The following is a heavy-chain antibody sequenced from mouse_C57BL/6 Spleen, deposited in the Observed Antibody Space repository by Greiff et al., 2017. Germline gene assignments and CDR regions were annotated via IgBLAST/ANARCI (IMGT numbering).Heavy chain of an antibody. Sequence: VQLQQSGPELVKPGASVKISCKASGYSFTDYNMNWVKQSNGKSLEWIGVINPNYGTTSYNQKFKGKATLTVDQSSSTAYMQLNILTSEDSAVYYCARLYGSSHYYAMDYWGQGTSVTVSS. V-gene: IGHV1-39*01. CDR1: GYSFTDYN. D-gene: IGHD1-1*01. CDR3: ARLYGSSHYYAMDY. CDR2: INPNYGTT. J-gene: IGHJ4*01.